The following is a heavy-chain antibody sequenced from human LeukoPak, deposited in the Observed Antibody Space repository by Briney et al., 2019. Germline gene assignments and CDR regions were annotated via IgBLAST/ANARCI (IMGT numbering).Heavy chain of an antibody. CDR3: ARLPRKNTIFEVVSYYFDY. Sequence: SETLSLTCTVSGGSISSYYWSWIRQPPGKGLEWIGYIYYSGSTNYNPSLKSRVTISVDTSKNQFSLKLSSVTAADTAVYYCARLPRKNTIFEVVSYYFDYWGQGTLVTVSS. J-gene: IGHJ4*02. D-gene: IGHD3-3*01. V-gene: IGHV4-59*08. CDR1: GGSISSYY. CDR2: IYYSGST.